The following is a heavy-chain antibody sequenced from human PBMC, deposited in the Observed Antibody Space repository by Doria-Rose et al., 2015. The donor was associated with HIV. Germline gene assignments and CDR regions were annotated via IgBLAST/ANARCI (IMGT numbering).Heavy chain of an antibody. CDR1: GVSLSSPGMV. J-gene: IGHJ4*02. CDR2: IFSDDER. D-gene: IGHD6-13*01. V-gene: IGHV2-26*01. Sequence: SGPVLVKPTETLTLTCTVSGVSLSSPGMVVSWIRQPPGKALEWLANIFSDDERSYNISMNSRLSNSRGTSKSQVVRTMTDRNPVDTATYYCARIKSSRWYHKYYFDFWGQGTLVIVSA. CDR3: ARIKSSRWYHKYYFDF.